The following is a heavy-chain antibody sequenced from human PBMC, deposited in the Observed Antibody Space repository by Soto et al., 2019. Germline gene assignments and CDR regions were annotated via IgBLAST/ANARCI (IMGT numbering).Heavy chain of an antibody. J-gene: IGHJ6*02. CDR2: FNPKDGAA. V-gene: IGHV1-24*01. CDR1: GYTLTELS. CDR3: ARDYHDYGGNSVALYYYYYGMDV. D-gene: IGHD4-17*01. Sequence: ASVKVSCKVSGYTLTELSMHWVRQAPVKGLEWMGGFNPKDGAANYAQKFQGRVTMTADKSTSTAYMELSSLRSEDTAVYYCARDYHDYGGNSVALYYYYYGMDVWGQGTTVTSP.